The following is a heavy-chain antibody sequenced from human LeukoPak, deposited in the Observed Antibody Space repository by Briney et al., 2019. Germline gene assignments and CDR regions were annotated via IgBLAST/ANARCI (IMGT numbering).Heavy chain of an antibody. J-gene: IGHJ6*02. CDR1: GFTFSSNW. D-gene: IGHD3-10*01. CDR3: ARVPAVRGDIDYYYGMDV. CDR2: IKQDGSEK. V-gene: IGHV3-7*01. Sequence: PGGSLRLSCGASGFTFSSNWMSWVRQAPGKGLEWVANIKQDGSEKYYVDSVKGRFTISRDNAKNSLYLQMNSLRVEDTAVYYCARVPAVRGDIDYYYGMDVWGQGTTVTVSS.